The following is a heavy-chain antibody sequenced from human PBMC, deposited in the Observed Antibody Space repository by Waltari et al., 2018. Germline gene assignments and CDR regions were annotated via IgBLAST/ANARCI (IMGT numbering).Heavy chain of an antibody. CDR1: VFPFSRSW. CDR3: ARVATKTYSSPVPGRPYYYGMDV. J-gene: IGHJ6*02. Sequence: EEQLVESGGGLAQPGESLRLSCAASVFPFSRSWMDWVRTAPGKGLVWVSRISSDGSSTTDADSVKGRFTISRDNAKNTLYVQMNRLRAEDTAVYYCARVATKTYSSPVPGRPYYYGMDVWGQGTTVTVSS. V-gene: IGHV3-74*01. CDR2: ISSDGSST. D-gene: IGHD3-22*01.